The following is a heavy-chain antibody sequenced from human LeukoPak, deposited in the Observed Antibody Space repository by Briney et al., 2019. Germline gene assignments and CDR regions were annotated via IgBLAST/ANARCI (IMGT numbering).Heavy chain of an antibody. J-gene: IGHJ3*02. CDR3: ARPDYYDSSGYYYVGAFDI. CDR2: IYPVDSDT. D-gene: IGHD3-22*01. CDR1: GYTFTSYW. V-gene: IGHV5-51*01. Sequence: GESLKISCKASGYTFTSYWIGWVRQMPGKGLEWMGIIYPVDSDTRYSPSFEGQVTISADKSINTAYLQWSRLKASDTAMYYCARPDYYDSSGYYYVGAFDIWGQGTMVTVSS.